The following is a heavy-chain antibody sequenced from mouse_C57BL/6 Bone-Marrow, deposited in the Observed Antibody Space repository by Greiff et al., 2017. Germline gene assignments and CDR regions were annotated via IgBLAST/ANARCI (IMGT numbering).Heavy chain of an antibody. V-gene: IGHV1-53*01. CDR2: INPSNGGT. CDR3: ERKDYSNFYYFDY. D-gene: IGHD2-5*01. Sequence: QVQLQQPGTELVKPGASVKLPCKASGYTFTRYWMHWVKQRPGQGLEWIGNINPSNGGTNYNEKFKRKATLTVDKSSSTASMQLSSLTSADSAVYYCERKDYSNFYYFDYWGQGTTLKGPS. J-gene: IGHJ2*01. CDR1: GYTFTRYW.